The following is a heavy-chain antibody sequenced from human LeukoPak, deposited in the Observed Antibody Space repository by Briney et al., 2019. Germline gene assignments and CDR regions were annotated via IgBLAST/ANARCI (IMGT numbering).Heavy chain of an antibody. CDR3: ASGPLTGTTNY. J-gene: IGHJ4*02. V-gene: IGHV3-30-3*01. Sequence: PGRSLRLSCAASGFTFSDCSMHWVRQAPGKGLEWVAVISYDGITKYYADSVKGRFTIPRENSKNTLYLQMNSLRGEDTAVYYCASGPLTGTTNYWGQGTLVTVSS. D-gene: IGHD1-7*01. CDR2: ISYDGITK. CDR1: GFTFSDCS.